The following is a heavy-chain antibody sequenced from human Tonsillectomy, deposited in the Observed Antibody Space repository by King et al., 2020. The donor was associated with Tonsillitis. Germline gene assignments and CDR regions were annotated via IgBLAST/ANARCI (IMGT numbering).Heavy chain of an antibody. CDR2: IWYDGSDK. V-gene: IGHV3-33*08. CDR1: GFTFNNYG. D-gene: IGHD2-2*01. Sequence: VQLVESGGGVVQPGRSLRLSCAASGFTFNNYGMHWVRQAPGKGLEWVAVIWYDGSDKYYGDPVKDRFTISRDNSKNTLYLQMNSLRAEDTAVYYCARGAYCSSTSCPFLDSWGQGTLVTVSS. J-gene: IGHJ4*02. CDR3: ARGAYCSSTSCPFLDS.